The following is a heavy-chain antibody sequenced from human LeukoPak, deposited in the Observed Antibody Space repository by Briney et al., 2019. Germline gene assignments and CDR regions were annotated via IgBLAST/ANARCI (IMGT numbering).Heavy chain of an antibody. J-gene: IGHJ4*02. D-gene: IGHD6-19*01. CDR1: GFTFSSYA. Sequence: GGSLRLSCAASGFTFSSYAMHWVRQAPGKGLEYVSAISSNGGSTYYGSSMKGRFTISRDNSKNTLYLQMGSLRAEDMAVYYCARVTLSSGWDYWGQGTLVTVSS. V-gene: IGHV3-64*01. CDR3: ARVTLSSGWDY. CDR2: ISSNGGST.